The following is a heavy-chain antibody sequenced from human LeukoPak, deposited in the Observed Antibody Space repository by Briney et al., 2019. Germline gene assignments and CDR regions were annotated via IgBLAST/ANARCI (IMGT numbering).Heavy chain of an antibody. CDR3: ARSDYGDYEGQYYFDY. CDR1: GGSFSGYY. CDR2: INHSGST. Sequence: SETLSLTCAVYGGSFSGYYWSWIRQPPGKGLERIGEINHSGSTNYNPSLKSRVTISVDTSKNQFSLKLSSVTAADTAVYYCARSDYGDYEGQYYFDYWGQGTLVTVSS. V-gene: IGHV4-34*01. J-gene: IGHJ4*02. D-gene: IGHD4-17*01.